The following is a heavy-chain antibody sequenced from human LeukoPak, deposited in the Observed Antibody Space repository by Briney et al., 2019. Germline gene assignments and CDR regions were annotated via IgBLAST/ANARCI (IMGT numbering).Heavy chain of an antibody. CDR2: IYYSGST. V-gene: IGHV4-39*02. CDR1: GGSISSSSYS. D-gene: IGHD2-2*01. CDR3: ARDSVLRGGVPAAIVSDAFDI. Sequence: SETLSLTCTVSGGSISSSSYSWGWIRQPPGKRLEWIGSIYYSGSTYYNPSLKSRVTISVDTSKNQFSLKLSSVTAADTAVYYCARDSVLRGGVPAAIVSDAFDIWGQGTMVTVSS. J-gene: IGHJ3*02.